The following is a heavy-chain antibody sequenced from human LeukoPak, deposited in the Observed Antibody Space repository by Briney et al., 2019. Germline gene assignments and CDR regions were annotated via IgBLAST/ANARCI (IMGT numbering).Heavy chain of an antibody. V-gene: IGHV4-59*08. CDR1: GGSISSYY. CDR2: IYYNGST. CDR3: ATSSNWDTVVYDY. Sequence: SETLSLTCTVSGGSISSYYWSWIRQPPGKGLEWIGYIYYNGSTNYNPSLKSRVTILVDTSKNQFSLRLSSVTAADTAMYYCATSSNWDTVVYDYWGQGTLVTVSS. J-gene: IGHJ4*01. D-gene: IGHD5-12*01.